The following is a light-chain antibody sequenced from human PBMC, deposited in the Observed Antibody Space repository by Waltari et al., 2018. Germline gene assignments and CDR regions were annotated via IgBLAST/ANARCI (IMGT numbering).Light chain of an antibody. CDR1: SGSVASNY. Sequence: KFMLTQPHSVSESPGKTVTISCTGSSGSVASNYVQWYQQRPGSAPTTIIYEDDQRPSWVPDRFSGSIDSSSNSASLTISGLKPEDEAGYYCQSYDSKNWVFGGGTKLAVL. V-gene: IGLV6-57*02. CDR3: QSYDSKNWV. J-gene: IGLJ3*02. CDR2: EDD.